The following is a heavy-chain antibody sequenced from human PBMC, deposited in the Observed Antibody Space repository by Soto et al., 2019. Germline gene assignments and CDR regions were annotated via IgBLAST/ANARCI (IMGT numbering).Heavy chain of an antibody. Sequence: EVQLLESGGGLVQPGGSLRLSCAASGFTFNNSAMTWVRQAPGKGLGGVSGISGSGGSTYYADSVKGRFTISRDNSKNTLYLQMNSLRAEVTSIYYCAKIVGSSGWSWFDPWGQGTLVTVSS. CDR1: GFTFNNSA. CDR2: ISGSGGST. D-gene: IGHD6-19*01. J-gene: IGHJ5*02. CDR3: AKIVGSSGWSWFDP. V-gene: IGHV3-23*01.